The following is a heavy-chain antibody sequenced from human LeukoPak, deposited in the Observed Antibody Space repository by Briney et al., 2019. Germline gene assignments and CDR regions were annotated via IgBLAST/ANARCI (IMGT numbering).Heavy chain of an antibody. CDR3: ARETALRAFDI. D-gene: IGHD2-21*02. J-gene: IGHJ3*02. V-gene: IGHV4-31*02. CDR1: GVSISSGGYY. CDR2: IYYSRST. Sequence: PSGTLSLTCTVSGVSISSGGYYWSWFRQHPGKGLEWIGYIYYSRSTYYNPSLKSRVTISVDTSKNQFSLKLSSVTAADTAVYYCARETALRAFDIWGQGTMVTVSS.